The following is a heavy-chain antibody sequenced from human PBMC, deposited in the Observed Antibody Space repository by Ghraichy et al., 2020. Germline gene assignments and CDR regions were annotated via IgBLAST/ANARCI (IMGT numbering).Heavy chain of an antibody. Sequence: SETLSLTCAVYGGSFSGYYWSWIRQPPGKGLEWIGEINHSGSTNYNPSLKSRVTISVDTSKNQFSLKLSSVTAADTAVYYCATVGATTPSGFDYWGQGTLVTVSS. J-gene: IGHJ4*02. V-gene: IGHV4-34*01. CDR2: INHSGST. D-gene: IGHD1-26*01. CDR1: GGSFSGYY. CDR3: ATVGATTPSGFDY.